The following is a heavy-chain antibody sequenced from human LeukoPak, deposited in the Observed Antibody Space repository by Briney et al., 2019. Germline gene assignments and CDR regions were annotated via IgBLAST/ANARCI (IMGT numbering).Heavy chain of an antibody. V-gene: IGHV1-8*01. CDR3: ARAPEWGKANYYYYMDV. D-gene: IGHD1-26*01. J-gene: IGHJ6*03. Sequence: ASVKVSCKASGYAFTSYDINGVRQATGQGLEWMGWMNPNSGNTGYAQKFQGRVTMTRNTSISTAYMELSSLRSEDTAVYYCARAPEWGKANYYYYMDVWGKGTTVTVSS. CDR2: MNPNSGNT. CDR1: GYAFTSYD.